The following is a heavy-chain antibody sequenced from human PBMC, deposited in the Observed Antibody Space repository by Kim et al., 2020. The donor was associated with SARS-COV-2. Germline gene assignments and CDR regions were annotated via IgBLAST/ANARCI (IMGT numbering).Heavy chain of an antibody. CDR2: IYWNDEK. CDR1: GFSLNTIGAG. CDR3: SHRRYFHSGAIEPCDM. J-gene: IGHJ3*02. D-gene: IGHD6-19*01. Sequence: SGPTLVNPAENLTLTCTFSGFSLNTIGAGVGWIRQPPGKALEWLALIYWNDEKRYSPSLRTRLTITKDSSKNQVVLTVTNVDPADTATYYCSHRRYFHSGAIEPCDMRGQGTGVSVSS. V-gene: IGHV2-5*01.